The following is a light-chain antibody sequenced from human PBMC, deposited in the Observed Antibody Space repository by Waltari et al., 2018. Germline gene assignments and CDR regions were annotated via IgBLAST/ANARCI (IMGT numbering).Light chain of an antibody. J-gene: IGLJ3*02. V-gene: IGLV2-14*01. CDR1: NRDIGFYNY. CDR2: DVS. CDR3: NSYTGSNSWV. Sequence: QSALTPPASVSGSPGQSIPISCTGTNRDIGFYNYFSWYRQYPGKAPKLIIYDVSERPSGVSSRFSASKSGNTASLTISGLQADDEADYYCNSYTGSNSWVFGGGTKVTVL.